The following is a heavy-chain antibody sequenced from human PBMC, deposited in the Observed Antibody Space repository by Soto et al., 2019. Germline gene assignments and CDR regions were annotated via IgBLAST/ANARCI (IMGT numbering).Heavy chain of an antibody. CDR3: ARDFQGNGKSTYGMDV. V-gene: IGHV1-2*02. J-gene: IGHJ6*02. Sequence: ASVKVSCKASGDTFTGYYMHWVRQAPGQGLEWMGWINPNSGGTNYAQKFQGRVTMTRDTSISTAYMELSRLRSDDTAVYYCARDFQGNGKSTYGMDVWGQGTTVTVSS. CDR1: GDTFTGYY. CDR2: INPNSGGT.